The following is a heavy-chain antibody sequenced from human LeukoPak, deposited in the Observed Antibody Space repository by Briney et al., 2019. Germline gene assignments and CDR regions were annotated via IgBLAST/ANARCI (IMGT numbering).Heavy chain of an antibody. Sequence: ASVKVSCKASGYTFTSYAMNWVRQAPGQGLEWMGWINTNTGNPTYAQGFTGRFVFSLDTSVSTAYLQISSLKAEDTAVYYCARVEQLNYYYYYMDVWGKGTTVTVSS. D-gene: IGHD1/OR15-1a*01. CDR2: INTNTGNP. V-gene: IGHV7-4-1*02. CDR3: ARVEQLNYYYYYMDV. CDR1: GYTFTSYA. J-gene: IGHJ6*03.